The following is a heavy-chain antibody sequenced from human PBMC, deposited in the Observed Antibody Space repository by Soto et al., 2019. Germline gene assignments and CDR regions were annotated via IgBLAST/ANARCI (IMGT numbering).Heavy chain of an antibody. J-gene: IGHJ3*02. V-gene: IGHV3-23*01. D-gene: IGHD3-9*01. CDR1: GFTFSSYA. CDR2: ISGSGGST. CDR3: AKDYGILTGYPHDAFDT. Sequence: PGGSLRLSCAASGFTFSSYAMSWVRQAPGKGLEWVSAISGSGGSTYYADSVKGRFTISRDNSKNTLYLQMNSLRAEDTAVYYCAKDYGILTGYPHDAFDTWGQGTMVTVSS.